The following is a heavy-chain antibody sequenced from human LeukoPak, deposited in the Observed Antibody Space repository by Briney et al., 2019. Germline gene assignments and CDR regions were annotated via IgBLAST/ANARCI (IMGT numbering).Heavy chain of an antibody. D-gene: IGHD3-22*01. CDR1: GGSFSGYY. CDR3: ASGRAYDSSGYYYVVGDT. J-gene: IGHJ4*02. Sequence: SETLSLTCAVYGGSFSGYYWSWIRQPPGKGLEWIGEINHSGSTNYNPSLKSRVTISVDTSKNRFSLKLSSVTAADTAVYYCASGRAYDSSGYYYVVGDTWGQGTLVTVSS. V-gene: IGHV4-34*01. CDR2: INHSGST.